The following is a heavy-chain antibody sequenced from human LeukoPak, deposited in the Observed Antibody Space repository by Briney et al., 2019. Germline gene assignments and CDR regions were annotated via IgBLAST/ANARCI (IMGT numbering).Heavy chain of an antibody. CDR1: GFSFSSFA. J-gene: IGHJ5*02. V-gene: IGHV3-23*01. D-gene: IGHD4-17*01. CDR3: TKDPNGDYIGAFDP. Sequence: GGSPRLSCAASGFSFSSFAMTWVRQAPGKGLEWVSSITGGHYATYNTDSVKGRFTISRDNAKNTLYLQMNSLRADDTAVYYCTKDPNGDYIGAFDPWGQGTLVTVSS. CDR2: ITGGHYAT.